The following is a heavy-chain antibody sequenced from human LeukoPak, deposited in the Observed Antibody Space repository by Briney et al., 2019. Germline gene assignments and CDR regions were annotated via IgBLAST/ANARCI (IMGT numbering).Heavy chain of an antibody. D-gene: IGHD3-10*01. Sequence: PGGSLRLSCAASGFTFNTYAMHWVRQAPGQGPEWVALIWHDGSHKFYSNSVRGQFTISRDNSKNTVYLQMNNLRPEDTAVYYCAGEIFGSGSYPDFWGQGTLVTVSS. V-gene: IGHV3-33*01. CDR2: IWHDGSHK. CDR1: GFTFNTYA. J-gene: IGHJ4*02. CDR3: AGEIFGSGSYPDF.